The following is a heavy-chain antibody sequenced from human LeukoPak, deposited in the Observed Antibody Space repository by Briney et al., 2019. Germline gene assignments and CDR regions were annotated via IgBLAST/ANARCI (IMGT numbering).Heavy chain of an antibody. CDR2: INPNSGGT. V-gene: IGHV1-2*02. J-gene: IGHJ4*02. D-gene: IGHD3-3*01. CDR1: GYTFTGYY. CDR3: ARGPLLRFWEWLLSIDY. Sequence: GASVKVSCKASGYTFTGYYMHWVRQAPGQGLEWMGWINPNSGGTNYAQKFQGRVTMTRDTSISTAYMELSRLRSDDTAVYYCARGPLLRFWEWLLSIDYWGQGTLVTVSS.